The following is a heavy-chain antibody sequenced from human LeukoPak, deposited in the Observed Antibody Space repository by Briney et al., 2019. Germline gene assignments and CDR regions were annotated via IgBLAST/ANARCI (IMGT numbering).Heavy chain of an antibody. CDR3: AKSQNYYGSGSYYNALGGAFDI. Sequence: GRSLRLSCAASGFTFDDYAMHWVRQAPGKGLEWVSGISWNSGRIGYADSVKGRFTISRDNAKDSLYLQMNSLRAEDTAFYYCAKSQNYYGSGSYYNALGGAFDIWGQGTMVTVSS. D-gene: IGHD3-10*01. CDR2: ISWNSGRI. J-gene: IGHJ3*02. V-gene: IGHV3-9*01. CDR1: GFTFDDYA.